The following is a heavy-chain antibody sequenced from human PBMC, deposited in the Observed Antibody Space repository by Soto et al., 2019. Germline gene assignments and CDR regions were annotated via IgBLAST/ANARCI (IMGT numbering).Heavy chain of an antibody. CDR2: IYYSGSA. D-gene: IGHD2-2*01. J-gene: IGHJ4*02. CDR1: GGSVSSGSYC. CDR3: ASSFGIVEAPAAVDY. Sequence: SETLSLTCTVSGGSVSSGSYCWSWIRQPPGKRLEWIGHIYYSGSAKYNPSLKSRVTISIDTSKNQFSLKLGSVTAADTAVYYCASSFGIVEAPAAVDYWGQGALVTVSS. V-gene: IGHV4-61*01.